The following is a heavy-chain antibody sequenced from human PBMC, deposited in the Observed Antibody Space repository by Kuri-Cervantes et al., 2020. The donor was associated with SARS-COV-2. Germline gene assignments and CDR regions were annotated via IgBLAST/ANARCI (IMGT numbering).Heavy chain of an antibody. Sequence: GESLKISCAASGFTFSGYSMNWIRQAPGKGLEWVASIDSSSYYIYHADSVKGRLTISRDNSKSTVYLQMSSLGAEDTALYYCVKDLTGYWAFDYWGQGTLVTVSS. CDR1: GFTFSGYS. CDR2: IDSSSYYI. V-gene: IGHV3-21*03. J-gene: IGHJ4*02. CDR3: VKDLTGYWAFDY. D-gene: IGHD1-20*01.